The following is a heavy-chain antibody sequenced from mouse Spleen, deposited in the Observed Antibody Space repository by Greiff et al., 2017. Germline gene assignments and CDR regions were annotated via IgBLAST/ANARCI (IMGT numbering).Heavy chain of an antibody. Sequence: QVQLQQSGAELVRPGASVTLSCKASGYTFTDYEMHWVKQTPVHGLEWIGAIDPETGGTAYNQKFKGKAILTADKSSSTAYMELRSLTSEDSAVYYCTRGGVGRGFDYWGQGTTLTVSS. CDR2: IDPETGGT. J-gene: IGHJ2*01. D-gene: IGHD4-1*01. CDR1: GYTFTDYE. V-gene: IGHV1-15*01. CDR3: TRGGVGRGFDY.